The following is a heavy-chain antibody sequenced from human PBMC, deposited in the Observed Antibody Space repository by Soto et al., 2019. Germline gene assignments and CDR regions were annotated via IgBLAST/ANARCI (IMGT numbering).Heavy chain of an antibody. V-gene: IGHV4-39*01. J-gene: IGHJ4*02. Sequence: PSETLSLTCTVSGGSISSSSYYWGWIRQPPGKGLEWIGSIYYSGSTYYNPSLKSRVTISVDTSKNQFSLKLSSVTAADTAVYYCARHVYSSSGSDYWGQGTLVTVSS. D-gene: IGHD6-6*01. CDR1: GGSISSSSYY. CDR3: ARHVYSSSGSDY. CDR2: IYYSGST.